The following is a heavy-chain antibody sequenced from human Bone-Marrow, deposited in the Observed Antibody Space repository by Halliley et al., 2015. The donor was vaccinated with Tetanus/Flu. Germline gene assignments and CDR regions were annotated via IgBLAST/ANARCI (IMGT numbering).Heavy chain of an antibody. V-gene: IGHV3-33*01. CDR2: GSEK. D-gene: IGHD3-16*01. Sequence: GSEKYYTDSVRGRFPISRDNSKTTLYLQMNSLRAEDTAVYYCARGWGSAVTLAPFDYWGQGTLVTVSS. CDR3: ARGWGSAVTLAPFDY. J-gene: IGHJ4*02.